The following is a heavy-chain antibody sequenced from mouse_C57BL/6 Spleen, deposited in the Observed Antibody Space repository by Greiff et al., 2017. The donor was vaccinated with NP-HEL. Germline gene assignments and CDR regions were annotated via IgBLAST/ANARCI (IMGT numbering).Heavy chain of an antibody. Sequence: QVQLQQSGAELASPGASVTLSCKASGYTFTDHIMNWVKKRPGQGLEWIGRIYPVSGETNYNQKFMGKATFSVDRSSGTVYMVLNSLTSEDPAVYYCASTVVATIPYYYAMDYWGQGTSVTVSS. CDR1: GYTFTDHI. CDR3: ASTVVATIPYYYAMDY. V-gene: IGHV1-11*01. J-gene: IGHJ4*01. D-gene: IGHD1-1*01. CDR2: IYPVSGET.